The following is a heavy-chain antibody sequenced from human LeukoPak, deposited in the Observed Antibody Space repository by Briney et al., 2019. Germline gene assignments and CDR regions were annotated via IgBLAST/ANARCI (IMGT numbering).Heavy chain of an antibody. J-gene: IGHJ4*02. CDR2: IYSGGTT. Sequence: GGSLRLSCAASGFTVSSSYMTWVRQAPGKGLEWVSVIYSGGTTYYADSVKGRFTISRDNSKNTLYLQMNSLRAEDTAIYYCARVRPYDYVWGSYRPNDYWGQGTLVTVSS. D-gene: IGHD3-16*02. V-gene: IGHV3-53*01. CDR1: GFTVSSSY. CDR3: ARVRPYDYVWGSYRPNDY.